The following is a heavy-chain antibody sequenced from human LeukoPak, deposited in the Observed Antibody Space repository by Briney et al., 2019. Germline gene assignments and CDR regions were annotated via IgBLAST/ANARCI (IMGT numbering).Heavy chain of an antibody. V-gene: IGHV3-49*04. CDR3: TRATGELQYSGSYYVVDY. J-gene: IGHJ4*02. D-gene: IGHD1-26*01. Sequence: GGSLRLSCTASGFTFGDYAMSWVRQAPGKGLEWVGFIRSKAYGGTTEYAASVKGRFTISRDDSKSIAYLQMNSLKTEDTAVYYCTRATGELQYSGSYYVVDYWGQGTLVTVSS. CDR2: IRSKAYGGTT. CDR1: GFTFGDYA.